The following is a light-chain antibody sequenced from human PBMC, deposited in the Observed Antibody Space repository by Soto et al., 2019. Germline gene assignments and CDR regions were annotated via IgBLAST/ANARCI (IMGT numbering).Light chain of an antibody. Sequence: EIVLTQSPGTLSLSPGERATLSCRASQSVSSSYLAWYQQKPGQAPRLLIYGAFNRATGIPDRFSGSGSGTDFTRTFSRLEPDDFAVYSCQQYGDSPATFGPGPKVAL. CDR1: QSVSSSY. J-gene: IGKJ3*01. V-gene: IGKV3-20*01. CDR2: GAF. CDR3: QQYGDSPAT.